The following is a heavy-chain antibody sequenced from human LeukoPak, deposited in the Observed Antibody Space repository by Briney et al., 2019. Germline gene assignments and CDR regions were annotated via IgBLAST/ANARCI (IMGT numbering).Heavy chain of an antibody. D-gene: IGHD6-13*01. CDR3: ARRVQQLSYYYYMDV. Sequence: SETLSLTCTASGGSISSSSYYWGWIRQPPGKGLEWIGSIYYSGSTYYNPSLKSRVTISVDTSKNQFSLKLSSVTAADTAVYYCARRVQQLSYYYYMDVWGKGTTVTVSS. CDR2: IYYSGST. J-gene: IGHJ6*03. V-gene: IGHV4-39*01. CDR1: GGSISSSSYY.